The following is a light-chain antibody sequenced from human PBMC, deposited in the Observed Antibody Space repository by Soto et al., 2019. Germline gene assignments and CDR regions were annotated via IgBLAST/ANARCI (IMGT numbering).Light chain of an antibody. CDR1: QSVSSSY. Sequence: EIVLTQSPGTLSLSPGERATLSCRASQSVSSSYLVWYQQKPGQAPRLLIYSTSSRAAGIPDRFSGSGSGTDFTLTISRLEPEDFAVYYCQQYGSSLRTFGQGTKVEIK. V-gene: IGKV3-20*01. CDR2: STS. CDR3: QQYGSSLRT. J-gene: IGKJ1*01.